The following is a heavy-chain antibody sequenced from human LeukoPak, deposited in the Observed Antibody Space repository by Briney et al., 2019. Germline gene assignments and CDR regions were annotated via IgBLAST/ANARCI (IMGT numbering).Heavy chain of an antibody. J-gene: IGHJ6*02. V-gene: IGHV3-7*03. CDR2: VNRDGSET. CDR3: ARNNGMDV. Sequence: GGSLRLSCVGSGFTFSRYWMTWVRQVPGRGPEWVANVNRDGSETYYLDSVKGRFTISKDNAKNSLYLQMNSLRAEDTALYHCARNNGMDVWGQGTTVIVSS. CDR1: GFTFSRYW.